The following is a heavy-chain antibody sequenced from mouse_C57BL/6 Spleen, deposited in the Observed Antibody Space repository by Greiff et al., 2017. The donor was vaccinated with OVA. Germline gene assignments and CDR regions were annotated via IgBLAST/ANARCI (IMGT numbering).Heavy chain of an antibody. J-gene: IGHJ3*01. CDR3: ARGLYSKGAY. CDR2: IDPSDSYT. Sequence: QVQLQQPGAELVMPGASVKLSCKASGYTFTSYWMHWVKQRPGQSLEWIGEIDPSDSYTNYNQKFKGKSTLTVDKSSSTAYMQLSSLTSEDSAVYYCARGLYSKGAYWGQGTLVTVSA. V-gene: IGHV1-69*01. CDR1: GYTFTSYW. D-gene: IGHD2-5*01.